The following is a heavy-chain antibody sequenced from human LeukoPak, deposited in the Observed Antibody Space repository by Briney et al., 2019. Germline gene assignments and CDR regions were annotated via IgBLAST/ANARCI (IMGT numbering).Heavy chain of an antibody. CDR2: MNPNSGNT. V-gene: IGHV1-8*03. D-gene: IGHD2-2*01. J-gene: IGHJ4*02. CDR3: ARGLGRYCSSTSCHGGGDY. Sequence: ASVKVSCKASGYTFTSYDINWVRQATGQGLEWMGWMNPNSGNTGYAQKLQGRVTITRNTSISTAYMELSSLRSEDTAVYYCARGLGRYCSSTSCHGGGDYWGQGTLVTVSS. CDR1: GYTFTSYD.